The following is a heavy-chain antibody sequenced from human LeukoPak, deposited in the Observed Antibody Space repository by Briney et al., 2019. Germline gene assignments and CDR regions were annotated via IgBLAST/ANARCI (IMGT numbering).Heavy chain of an antibody. V-gene: IGHV3-9*01. D-gene: IGHD6-19*01. CDR3: AKDTDKQWLVGGYFDY. CDR1: GFSVDDYA. CDR2: ISWNSASF. J-gene: IGHJ4*01. Sequence: GGSLSLFCAASGFSVDDYAMHWVRQAPGKGLEWVSGISWNSASFGYADSVRGRFSISRDNAKKSLYLQMHSLRAEDTAFYYCAKDTDKQWLVGGYFDYWGHGTLVTVSS.